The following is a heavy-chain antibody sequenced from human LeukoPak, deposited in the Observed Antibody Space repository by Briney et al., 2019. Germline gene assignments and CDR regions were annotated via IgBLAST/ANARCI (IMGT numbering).Heavy chain of an antibody. D-gene: IGHD2-2*01. J-gene: IGHJ4*02. V-gene: IGHV1-69*13. Sequence: SVKVSCKASGYTFTSYYMHWVRQAPGQGLEWMGGIIPIFGTANYAQKFQGRVTITADESTSTAYMELSSLRSEDTAVYYCSVVVVPAAVIFDYWGQGTLVTVSS. CDR3: SVVVVPAAVIFDY. CDR2: IIPIFGTA. CDR1: GYTFTSYY.